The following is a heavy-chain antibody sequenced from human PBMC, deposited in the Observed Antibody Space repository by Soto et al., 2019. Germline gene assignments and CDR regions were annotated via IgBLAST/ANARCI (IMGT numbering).Heavy chain of an antibody. D-gene: IGHD2-2*01. J-gene: IGHJ6*02. CDR2: IYYSGST. CDR1: GGSLSRGGYH. CDR3: ARGWIGIVVVPAAHYGMDV. Sequence: SETLSLTCTVSGGSLSRGGYHWSWIRQHPGKGLEWIGYIYYSGSTYYNPSLKSRVTISVDTSKNQFSLKLSSVTAADTAVYYCARGWIGIVVVPAAHYGMDVWGQGTTVTVSS. V-gene: IGHV4-31*03.